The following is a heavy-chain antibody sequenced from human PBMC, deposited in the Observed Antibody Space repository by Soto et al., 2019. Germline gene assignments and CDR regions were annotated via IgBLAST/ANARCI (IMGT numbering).Heavy chain of an antibody. D-gene: IGHD2-15*01. V-gene: IGHV4-31*03. CDR3: ARGYFGYCSGGSCAGDY. J-gene: IGHJ4*02. CDR1: GGSISSGGYY. Sequence: SETLSLTCTVSGGSISSGGYYWSWIRQHPGKGLEWIGYIYYSGSTYYNPSLKSRVTISVDTSKNQFSLKLSSVTAADTAVYYCARGYFGYCSGGSCAGDYWGQGTLVTVSS. CDR2: IYYSGST.